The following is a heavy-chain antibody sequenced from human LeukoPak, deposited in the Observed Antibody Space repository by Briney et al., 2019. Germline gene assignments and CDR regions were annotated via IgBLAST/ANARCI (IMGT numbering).Heavy chain of an antibody. V-gene: IGHV3-66*01. CDR1: GFTVSSNY. J-gene: IGHJ4*02. D-gene: IGHD1-1*01. CDR3: ARDVRVTSGTSLDY. CDR2: IYSGGST. Sequence: GGSLRLSCAASGFTVSSNYMSWVRQAPGKGLEWVSVIYSGGSTYYADSVKGRFTISRDNAKNTLYLQMNSLRAEDTAVYYCARDVRVTSGTSLDYWGQGTLVTVSS.